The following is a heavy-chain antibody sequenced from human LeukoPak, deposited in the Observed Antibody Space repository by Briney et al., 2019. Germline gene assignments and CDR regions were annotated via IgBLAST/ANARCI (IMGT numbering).Heavy chain of an antibody. V-gene: IGHV5-51*01. J-gene: IGHJ4*02. D-gene: IGHD6-6*01. Sequence: GESLKISCQASGYTFNTYWIGWVRQMPGKGLEWMGIINPGDSDPRYSPSFQGRATISADRSISTAYLQWNSLKASDTAMYYCARHGVGSSWFGFDYWGQGTLVTVSS. CDR1: GYTFNTYW. CDR3: ARHGVGSSWFGFDY. CDR2: INPGDSDP.